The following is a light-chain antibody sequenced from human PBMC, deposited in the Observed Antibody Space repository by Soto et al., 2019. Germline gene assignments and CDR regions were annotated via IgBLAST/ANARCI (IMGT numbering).Light chain of an antibody. CDR2: DTS. CDR3: QRYNNWPLT. J-gene: IGKJ4*01. V-gene: IGKV3-15*01. CDR1: QGIGDN. Sequence: EVVMRQSPATLSVSPGEGDTLSCRASQGIGDNLAWYQHKPGQTPRLLIYDTSTRATGVPARFSGSRSGTEVTLTINSLQSEDFAVYYWQRYNNWPLTFGGGTKVESK.